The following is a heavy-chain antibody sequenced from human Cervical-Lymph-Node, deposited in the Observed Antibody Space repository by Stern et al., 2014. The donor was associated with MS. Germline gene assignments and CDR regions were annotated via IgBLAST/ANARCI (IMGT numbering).Heavy chain of an antibody. V-gene: IGHV1-69*01. Sequence: MQLVESGAEVKKPGSSVKVSCKTSGGTLSSHVINWVRQAPGQGLGWMGGIIPIFGKANYAQKFQGRVTITADEFTSTAYMELTSLRSEDTAVYYCAREGGDSNGYYNLGYWGQGTLVTVSS. CDR3: AREGGDSNGYYNLGY. CDR2: IIPIFGKA. CDR1: GGTLSSHV. D-gene: IGHD3-22*01. J-gene: IGHJ4*02.